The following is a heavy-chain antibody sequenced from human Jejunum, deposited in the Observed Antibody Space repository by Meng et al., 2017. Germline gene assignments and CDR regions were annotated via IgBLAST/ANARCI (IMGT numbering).Heavy chain of an antibody. V-gene: IGHV4-59*11. J-gene: IGHJ4*02. Sequence: SETLSLTCSVSGDSISSHYWSWIRQPPGKGLEWIGYIYDTGTTNYHPSLKSRVTISLDTSKNQFSLKLSSVTAADTAVYYCARGIDYIHDLESWGQGTLVTVSS. D-gene: IGHD4-11*01. CDR1: GDSISSHY. CDR3: ARGIDYIHDLES. CDR2: IYDTGTT.